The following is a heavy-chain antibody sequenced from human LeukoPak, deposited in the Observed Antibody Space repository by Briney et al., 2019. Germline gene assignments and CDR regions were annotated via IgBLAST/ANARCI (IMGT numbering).Heavy chain of an antibody. Sequence: GGSLRLSCAASGFTFSSYAMTWVRQAPGKGLEWVADISGSGNSPNYADSVKGRFTISRDNSKNTLYLQMNSLRAEDTAVYYCASRYCSGDSCYSAFDYWGQGTLVTVSS. CDR3: ASRYCSGDSCYSAFDY. V-gene: IGHV3-23*01. J-gene: IGHJ4*02. D-gene: IGHD2-15*01. CDR1: GFTFSSYA. CDR2: ISGSGNSP.